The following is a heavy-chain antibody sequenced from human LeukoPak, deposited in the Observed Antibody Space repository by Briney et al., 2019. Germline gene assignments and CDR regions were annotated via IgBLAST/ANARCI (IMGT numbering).Heavy chain of an antibody. Sequence: PSETLSLTCTVSGGSISSYYWSWIRQPPGKGLEWIGYIYYSGSTNYNPSLKSRVTISVDTSKNQFSLKLSSVTAADTAVYYCARAVDCGGDCHNWFDPWGQGTLVTVSS. V-gene: IGHV4-59*01. J-gene: IGHJ5*02. CDR2: IYYSGST. D-gene: IGHD2-21*02. CDR1: GGSISSYY. CDR3: ARAVDCGGDCHNWFDP.